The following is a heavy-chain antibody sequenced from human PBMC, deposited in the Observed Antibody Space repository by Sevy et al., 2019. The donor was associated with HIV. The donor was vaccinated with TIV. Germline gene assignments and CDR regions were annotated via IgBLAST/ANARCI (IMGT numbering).Heavy chain of an antibody. CDR3: AKDRLSLGEGCFQH. CDR2: ISWDGGST. Sequence: GGSLRLSCAASGFTFDDYAMHWVRQAPGKGLEWVSLISWDGGSTYYVDSVKGRFTISRDNSKNSLYLQMNSLRAEDTALYYCAKDRLSLGEGCFQHWGQGTLVTVSS. CDR1: GFTFDDYA. D-gene: IGHD2-15*01. V-gene: IGHV3-43D*04. J-gene: IGHJ1*01.